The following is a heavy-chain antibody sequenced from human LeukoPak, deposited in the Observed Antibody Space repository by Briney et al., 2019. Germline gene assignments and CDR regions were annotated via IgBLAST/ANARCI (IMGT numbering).Heavy chain of an antibody. CDR3: ARASSFDKTTRWNPACFGP. D-gene: IGHD1-1*01. V-gene: IGHV4-34*01. J-gene: IGHJ5*02. Sequence: PSETLSLTCAVHGGSLSGFYWSWIRQPPGKGLEGIGEINHSGTTNYNPSLKSRVTISVDTSKNQVSLDLASVTAADTAVYYCARASSFDKTTRWNPACFGPWGPGSLVTVAS. CDR2: INHSGTT. CDR1: GGSLSGFY.